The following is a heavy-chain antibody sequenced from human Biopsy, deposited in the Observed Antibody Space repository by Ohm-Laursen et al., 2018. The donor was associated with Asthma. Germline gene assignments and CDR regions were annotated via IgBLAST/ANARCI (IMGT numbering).Heavy chain of an antibody. V-gene: IGHV3-30-3*01. J-gene: IGHJ6*02. Sequence: SLRLSCSASGFTFADYDMHWVRQAPGKGLEWVAVISYDGTNKDYADSVKGRFTFSRDNSQNTLSLEMNSLRVEDTAVYYCARDLRSDNWNPWGMDVWGLGTTVTVAS. D-gene: IGHD1-20*01. CDR3: ARDLRSDNWNPWGMDV. CDR1: GFTFADYD. CDR2: ISYDGTNK.